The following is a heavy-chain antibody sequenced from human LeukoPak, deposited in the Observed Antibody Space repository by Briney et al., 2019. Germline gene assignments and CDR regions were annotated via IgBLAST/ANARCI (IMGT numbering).Heavy chain of an antibody. V-gene: IGHV3-74*01. Sequence: PGGSLRLSCAASGIIFSNYWMHWVRQAPGKGLVWVSRINRDGSSTSYADSVKGRFTISRDNAKNTLYLDMNSLRAEDTAVYYCARGHTAVTRHFDFWGQGTLVTVSS. CDR1: GIIFSNYW. CDR3: ARGHTAVTRHFDF. CDR2: INRDGSST. D-gene: IGHD4-17*01. J-gene: IGHJ4*02.